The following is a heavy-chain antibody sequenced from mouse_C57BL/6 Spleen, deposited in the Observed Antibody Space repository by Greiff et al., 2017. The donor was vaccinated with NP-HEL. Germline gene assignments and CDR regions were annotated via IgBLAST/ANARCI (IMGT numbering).Heavy chain of an antibody. CDR2: ISSGGSYT. CDR1: GFTFSSYG. CDR3: ARQTRRDFDY. V-gene: IGHV5-6*01. J-gene: IGHJ2*01. Sequence: EVQGVESGGDLVKPGGSLKLSCAASGFTFSSYGMSWVRQTPDKRLEWVATISSGGSYTYYPDSVKGRFTISRDNAKNTLYLQMSSLKSEDTAMYYCARQTRRDFDYWGQGTTLTVSS.